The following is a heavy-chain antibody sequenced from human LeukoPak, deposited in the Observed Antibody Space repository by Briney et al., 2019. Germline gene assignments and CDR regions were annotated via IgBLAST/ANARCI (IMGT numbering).Heavy chain of an antibody. V-gene: IGHV1-18*01. J-gene: IGHJ4*02. CDR3: AGGRTGLNFDY. D-gene: IGHD3-10*01. CDR2: ISAYNGNT. CDR1: GYTFTSYG. Sequence: GASVKVSCKASGYTFTSYGISGVRQAPGQGLEWMGWISAYNGNTNYAQKLQGRVTMTTDTTTSTAYMELRSLRCDDTAVYYCAGGRTGLNFDYWGKGTLVTVSS.